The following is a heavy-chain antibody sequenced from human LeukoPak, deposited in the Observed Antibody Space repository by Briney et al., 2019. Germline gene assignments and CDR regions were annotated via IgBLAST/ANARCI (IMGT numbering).Heavy chain of an antibody. CDR2: ISYDGSNK. D-gene: IGHD1-26*01. CDR3: ARAHLSGKAFDI. CDR1: GFTFSSYA. Sequence: SGGSLRLSCAASGFTFSSYAMHWVRQAPGKGLEWVAVISYDGSNKYYADSVKGRFTISRDNSKNTLYLQMNSLRAEDTAVYYCARAHLSGKAFDIWGQGTMVTVSS. J-gene: IGHJ3*02. V-gene: IGHV3-30-3*01.